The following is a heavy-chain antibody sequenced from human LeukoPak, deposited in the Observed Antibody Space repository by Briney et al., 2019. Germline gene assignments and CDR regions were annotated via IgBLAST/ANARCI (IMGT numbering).Heavy chain of an antibody. V-gene: IGHV4-34*01. D-gene: IGHD3-10*01. CDR2: INHSGST. CDR1: GFTFSSYW. Sequence: PGGSLRLSCAASGFTFSSYWMSWIRQPPGKGLEWIGEINHSGSTNYNPSLKSRVTISVDTSKNQFSLKLSSVTAADTAVYYCARSRVRGALADFWGRGTLVTVSS. J-gene: IGHJ4*02. CDR3: ARSRVRGALADF.